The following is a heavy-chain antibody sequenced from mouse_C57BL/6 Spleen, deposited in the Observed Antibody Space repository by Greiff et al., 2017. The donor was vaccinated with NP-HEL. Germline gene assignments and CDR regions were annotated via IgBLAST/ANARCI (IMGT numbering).Heavy chain of an antibody. CDR3: ATHYYGRRGYAMDY. Sequence: EVQLQQSGPGLVKPSQSLSLTCSVTGYSITSGYYWNWIRQFPGNKLEWMGYISYDGSNNYNPSLKNRISITRDTSTNQFFLKLNSVTTEDTATYYCATHYYGRRGYAMDYWGQGTSVTVSS. V-gene: IGHV3-6*01. CDR1: GYSITSGYY. J-gene: IGHJ4*01. CDR2: ISYDGSN. D-gene: IGHD1-1*01.